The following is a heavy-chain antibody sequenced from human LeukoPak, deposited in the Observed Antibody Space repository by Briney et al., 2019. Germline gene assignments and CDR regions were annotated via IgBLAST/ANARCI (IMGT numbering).Heavy chain of an antibody. CDR3: ARTLYGDYGFDAFDI. Sequence: SETLSLTCTVSGGSTSSYYWSWIRQPPGKGLEWIGYIYYSGSTNYNPSLKSRVTISVDTSKNQFSLKLSSVTAADTAVYYCARTLYGDYGFDAFDIWGQGTVVTVSS. CDR2: IYYSGST. J-gene: IGHJ3*02. V-gene: IGHV4-59*01. CDR1: GGSTSSYY. D-gene: IGHD4-17*01.